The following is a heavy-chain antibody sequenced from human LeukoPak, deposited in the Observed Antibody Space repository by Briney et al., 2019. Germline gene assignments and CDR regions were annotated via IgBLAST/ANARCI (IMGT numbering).Heavy chain of an antibody. D-gene: IGHD6-19*01. CDR1: GFDVTKHA. CDR2: ISATGSYV. J-gene: IGHJ4*02. CDR3: ARANGFKQFRNFDY. Sequence: PGGSLRLSCATSGFDVTKHAINWVRQAPGKGLEWVSYISATGSYVNYADSVKGRFTVSRDDAKKSVFLQMNNLALDETAVYFCARANGFKQFRNFDYWGQGTLVTVSS. V-gene: IGHV3-48*03.